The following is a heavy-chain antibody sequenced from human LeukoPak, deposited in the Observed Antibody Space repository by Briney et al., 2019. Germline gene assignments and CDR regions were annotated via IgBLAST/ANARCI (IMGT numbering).Heavy chain of an antibody. CDR1: GFPFSDYS. V-gene: IGHV3-11*01. CDR3: ARDGRGSNNWFDP. CDR2: ITTTSNII. D-gene: IGHD3-10*01. J-gene: IGHJ5*02. Sequence: GGSLRLSCAASGFPFSDYSMSWIRQAPGRGLECVSYITTTSNIIYYADSVKGRFTISRDNAKNSLYLQMTSLRAEDTAVYYCARDGRGSNNWFDPWGQGTLVTVSS.